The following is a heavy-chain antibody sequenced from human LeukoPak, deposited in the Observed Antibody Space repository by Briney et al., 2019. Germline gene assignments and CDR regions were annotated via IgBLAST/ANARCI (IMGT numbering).Heavy chain of an antibody. J-gene: IGHJ5*02. CDR1: GFTFSDHY. Sequence: GGSLRLSCAASGFTFSDHYMDWVRQAPGKGLEWVSAIGGSGSSTYYTDSVKGRFTISRDNSKNTLYLQMNSLRAEDTAVYYCATGSGTWGQGTRVTVSS. CDR2: IGGSGSST. V-gene: IGHV3-23*01. CDR3: ATGSGT.